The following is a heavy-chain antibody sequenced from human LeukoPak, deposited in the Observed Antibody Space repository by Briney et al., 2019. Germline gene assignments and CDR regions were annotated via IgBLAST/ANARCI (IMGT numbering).Heavy chain of an antibody. Sequence: ASVKVSCKASGYTFTGYDINWVRQATGQGLEWMGWMNPNSGNTGYAQKFQGRVTMTRNTSISTAYMELSGLRSEDTAVYYCARTGRDGEDFDYWGQGTLVTVSS. CDR2: MNPNSGNT. CDR3: ARTGRDGEDFDY. CDR1: GYTFTGYD. D-gene: IGHD3-10*01. J-gene: IGHJ4*02. V-gene: IGHV1-8*01.